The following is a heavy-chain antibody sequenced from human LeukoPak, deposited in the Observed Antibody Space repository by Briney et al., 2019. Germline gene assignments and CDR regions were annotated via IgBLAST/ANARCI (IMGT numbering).Heavy chain of an antibody. D-gene: IGHD3-10*01. J-gene: IGHJ4*02. CDR2: INHSGST. Sequence: SETLSLTCTVYGVSFSGFYWSWIRQPPGKGLEGIGEINHSGSTSYNPSLKSRVTISVDASKNQFSLKLSSVTAADTAVHYCARLYGSGSYYNYWGQGTLVTVSS. CDR1: GVSFSGFY. CDR3: ARLYGSGSYYNY. V-gene: IGHV4-34*01.